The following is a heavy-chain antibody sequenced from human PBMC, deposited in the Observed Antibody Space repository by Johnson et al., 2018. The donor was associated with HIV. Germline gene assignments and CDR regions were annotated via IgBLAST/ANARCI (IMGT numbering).Heavy chain of an antibody. CDR3: ASVLGRGYSGYDKNYDAFDI. Sequence: EVQLVESGGGLVQPGGSLRLSCAGSGISVTRNYMSWVRQAPGKGLEWVSVIYSAGSTNYADSVKGRFTISRDNSNNTLYLQMNSLRAEDTALYYCASVLGRGYSGYDKNYDAFDIWGQGTMVTVSS. D-gene: IGHD5-12*01. CDR1: GISVTRNY. CDR2: IYSAGST. V-gene: IGHV3-66*01. J-gene: IGHJ3*02.